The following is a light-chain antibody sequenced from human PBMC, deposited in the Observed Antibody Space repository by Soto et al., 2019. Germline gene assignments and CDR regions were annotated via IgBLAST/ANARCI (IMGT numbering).Light chain of an antibody. CDR3: AAWDGSLIGWV. CDR1: SSHIGVNS. J-gene: IGLJ3*02. Sequence: QLVLTQPPSASGTPGQRVTISCSASSSHIGVNSVNWYQQLPGTAPKVLIYSYNQRPSGVPDRFSGSKSGTSAFLAISGLQSEDEADYYCAAWDGSLIGWVFGGGTKLTVL. V-gene: IGLV1-44*01. CDR2: SYN.